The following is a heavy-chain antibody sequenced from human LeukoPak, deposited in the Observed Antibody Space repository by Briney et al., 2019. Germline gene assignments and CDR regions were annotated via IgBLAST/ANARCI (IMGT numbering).Heavy chain of an antibody. Sequence: GGSLRLSCAASGFTFSSYTMSWVRQAPGKGLEWVSAISGSGGGTYYPDSVKGRFTISRDNFKNTLYLQMNSLRAEDTAVYYCAKGGGQIDYWGQGTLVTVSS. CDR1: GFTFSSYT. CDR2: ISGSGGGT. CDR3: AKGGGQIDY. J-gene: IGHJ4*02. V-gene: IGHV3-23*01.